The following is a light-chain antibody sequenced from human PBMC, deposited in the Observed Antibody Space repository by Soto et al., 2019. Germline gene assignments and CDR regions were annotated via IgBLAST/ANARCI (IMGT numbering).Light chain of an antibody. CDR2: DVT. CDR1: SSDVGRYDY. Sequence: QSVLTQPRPVSASPGQSVTISCTRTSSDVGRYDYVSWYQQHPGKAPKLIVYDVTERPSGVPDRFSGSKSGNTASLTISGLQAGDEAEYSCCSFAGSYSYVFGTGTKVTVL. CDR3: CSFAGSYSYV. J-gene: IGLJ1*01. V-gene: IGLV2-11*01.